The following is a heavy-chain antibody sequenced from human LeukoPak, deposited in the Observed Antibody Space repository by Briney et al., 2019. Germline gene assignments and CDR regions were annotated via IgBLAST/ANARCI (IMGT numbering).Heavy chain of an antibody. Sequence: SETLSLTCAVYGGSFSGYYWNWIRQPPGKGLEWIGEINHSGSTNYNPSPKSRVTISIDTSKNQFSLKLSSVTAADTAVYYCARGHSSVVTAIPYYFDYWGQGTLVTVSS. CDR1: GGSFSGYY. J-gene: IGHJ4*02. D-gene: IGHD2-21*02. CDR2: INHSGST. CDR3: ARGHSSVVTAIPYYFDY. V-gene: IGHV4-34*01.